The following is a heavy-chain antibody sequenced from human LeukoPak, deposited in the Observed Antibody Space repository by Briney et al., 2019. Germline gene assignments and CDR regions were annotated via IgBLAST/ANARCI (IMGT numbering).Heavy chain of an antibody. Sequence: PSQTLSLTCTVSGGSISSAVYSWRWIRQHPGKGLEWIGCFYYSGSTSSNPSLKSRLTISEDTSKNQFSLNLTSVTAADTAVYYCARVERYHEYFQHWGQGTLVTVSS. CDR1: GGSISSAVYS. CDR3: ARVERYHEYFQH. J-gene: IGHJ1*01. V-gene: IGHV4-31*03. CDR2: FYYSGST. D-gene: IGHD1-26*01.